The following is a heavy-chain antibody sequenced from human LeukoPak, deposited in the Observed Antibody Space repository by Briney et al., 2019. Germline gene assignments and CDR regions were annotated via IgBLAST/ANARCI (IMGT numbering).Heavy chain of an antibody. J-gene: IGHJ4*02. Sequence: GGSLRLSCAASGFTFSSYSMNWVRQAPGKGLEWVSSISSSSSYIYYADSVKGRFTISRDNAKNSLYLRMNSLRAEDTAVYYCAKVAKYYYGSETYYFFEHWGQGTPVTASS. CDR3: AKVAKYYYGSETYYFFEH. CDR2: ISSSSSYI. V-gene: IGHV3-21*01. D-gene: IGHD3-10*01. CDR1: GFTFSSYS.